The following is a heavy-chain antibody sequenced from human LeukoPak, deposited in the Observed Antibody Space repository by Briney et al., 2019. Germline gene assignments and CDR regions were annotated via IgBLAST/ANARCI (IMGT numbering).Heavy chain of an antibody. D-gene: IGHD2-2*01. CDR1: GFTFDDYA. CDR2: ISWNSGSI. J-gene: IGHJ6*02. CDR3: AKEGVVVVPAATYYYYYGMDV. Sequence: GGSLRLSCAASGFTFDDYAMHWVRQAPGKGLEWVSGISWNSGSIGYADSVKGRFTISRDNAKNSLYLQMNSLRAEDTAVYYCAKEGVVVVPAATYYYYYGMDVWGQGTTVTVSS. V-gene: IGHV3-9*01.